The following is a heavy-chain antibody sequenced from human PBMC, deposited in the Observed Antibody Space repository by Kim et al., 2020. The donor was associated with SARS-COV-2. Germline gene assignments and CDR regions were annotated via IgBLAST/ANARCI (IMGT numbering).Heavy chain of an antibody. Sequence: GGSLRLSCAASGFTVSSNYMSWVRQAPGKGLEWVSVVYSGGSTYYADSVKGRFTISRHNSKNTLYLQMNSLRAEDTAVYYCASITMVRGASDAFDIWGQGTMVTVSS. V-gene: IGHV3-53*04. D-gene: IGHD3-10*01. CDR2: VYSGGST. CDR1: GFTVSSNY. J-gene: IGHJ3*02. CDR3: ASITMVRGASDAFDI.